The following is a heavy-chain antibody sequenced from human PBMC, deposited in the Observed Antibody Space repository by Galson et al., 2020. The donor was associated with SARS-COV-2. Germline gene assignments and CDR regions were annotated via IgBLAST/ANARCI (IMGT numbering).Heavy chain of an antibody. V-gene: IGHV3-7*01. Sequence: GESLKISCAASGFTFSHYWMSWVRQAPGKGLEWVANLNQDGSETYYVDSVKGRFTISRDNAKNSLYLLLNSLRAEDTAVYYCARDKAYNYYMDVWGKGTTVTVSS. J-gene: IGHJ6*03. CDR2: LNQDGSET. CDR1: GFTFSHYW. CDR3: ARDKAYNYYMDV.